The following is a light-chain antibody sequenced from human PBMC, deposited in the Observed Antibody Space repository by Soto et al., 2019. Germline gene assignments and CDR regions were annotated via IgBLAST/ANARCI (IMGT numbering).Light chain of an antibody. Sequence: DIQMSQSPSSLSASGEDRVSITCRASQSISSYLNCYQQQTGKAPKLLIYAASSLQSGVPSRFSGRGSGTDFTLTISSLQTEDFATYSCQQSYSNPWAFGQGTKVDIK. CDR2: AAS. CDR3: QQSYSNPWA. CDR1: QSISSY. V-gene: IGKV1-39*01. J-gene: IGKJ1*01.